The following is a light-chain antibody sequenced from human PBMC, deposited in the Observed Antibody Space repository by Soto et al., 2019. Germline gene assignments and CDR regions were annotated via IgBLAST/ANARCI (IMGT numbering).Light chain of an antibody. J-gene: IGLJ2*01. CDR1: SSNIGSNT. Sequence: QSVLTQPPSASGTPGQRVTISCSGSSSNIGSNTVNWYQQLPGTAPKLLIYSNNQLPSGVPDRFSASKSGTSASLAISGLQFEDEADYYCAAWDDSLNGVVFGGGTKLTVL. CDR3: AAWDDSLNGVV. CDR2: SNN. V-gene: IGLV1-44*01.